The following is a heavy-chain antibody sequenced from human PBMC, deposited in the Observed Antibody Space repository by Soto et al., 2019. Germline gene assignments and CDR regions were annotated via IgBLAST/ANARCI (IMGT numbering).Heavy chain of an antibody. D-gene: IGHD2-2*01. CDR1: GFTFSSYS. J-gene: IGHJ3*02. Sequence: NPGGSLRLSCAASGFTFSSYSMNWVRQAPGKGLEWVSSISSSSSYIYYADSVKGRFTISRDNAKNSLYLQMNSLRAEDTAVYYCARDFDIVVVPAAYAFDIWGQGTMVTVSS. V-gene: IGHV3-21*01. CDR2: ISSSSSYI. CDR3: ARDFDIVVVPAAYAFDI.